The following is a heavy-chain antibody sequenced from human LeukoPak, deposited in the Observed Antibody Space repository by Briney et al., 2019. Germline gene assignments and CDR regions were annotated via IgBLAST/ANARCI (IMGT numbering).Heavy chain of an antibody. D-gene: IGHD5-24*01. Sequence: ASVKVSCKASGYTFISYAMHWVRQAPGQRLEWMGWINAGNGNTKYSQKFQGRVTITRDTSASTAYMELSSLRSEDTAVYYCARVGARWLPLVPYYWGQGTLVTVSS. V-gene: IGHV1-3*01. J-gene: IGHJ4*02. CDR1: GYTFISYA. CDR2: INAGNGNT. CDR3: ARVGARWLPLVPYY.